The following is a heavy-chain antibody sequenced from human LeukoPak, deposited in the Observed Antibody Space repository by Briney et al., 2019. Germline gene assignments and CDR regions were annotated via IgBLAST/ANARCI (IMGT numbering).Heavy chain of an antibody. J-gene: IGHJ5*02. V-gene: IGHV4-4*07. CDR2: ISGSGTI. CDR1: GGSINSY. Sequence: ETLSLTCTVSGGSINSYWSWIRQPAGKGLEWIGRISGSGTITYNPALQSRLSISIDTSKNQFSLKLMSVTAADTAVYYCARDSGTTGEVKFDPWGQGTLVTVSS. D-gene: IGHD3-10*01. CDR3: ARDSGTTGEVKFDP.